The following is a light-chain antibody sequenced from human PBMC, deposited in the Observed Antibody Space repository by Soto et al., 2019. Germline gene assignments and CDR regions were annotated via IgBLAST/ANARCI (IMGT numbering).Light chain of an antibody. V-gene: IGKV3-15*01. CDR1: QSVGSR. CDR3: QQYIPWPRGYT. J-gene: IGKJ2*01. Sequence: EIVMTQSPATLSVSPGERATLSCRASQSVGSRLAWYQQKPGQTPRLLISDTSTRATGVPARFSGSGSGTEFTLTISSLQSEDFAVYYCQQYIPWPRGYTFGQVNKLEIK. CDR2: DTS.